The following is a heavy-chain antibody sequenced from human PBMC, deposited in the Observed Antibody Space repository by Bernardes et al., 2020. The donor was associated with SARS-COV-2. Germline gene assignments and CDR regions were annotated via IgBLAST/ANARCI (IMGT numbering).Heavy chain of an antibody. Sequence: TLSLTCTVSGGSISSYYWSWIRQPPGKGLEWIGYIYYSGSTNYNPSLKSRVTISVDTSKNQFSLKLSSVTAADTAVYYCARDARDCSSTSCYWNYYYYYGMDVWGQGTTVTVSS. CDR2: IYYSGST. J-gene: IGHJ6*02. D-gene: IGHD2-2*01. V-gene: IGHV4-59*01. CDR1: GGSISSYY. CDR3: ARDARDCSSTSCYWNYYYYYGMDV.